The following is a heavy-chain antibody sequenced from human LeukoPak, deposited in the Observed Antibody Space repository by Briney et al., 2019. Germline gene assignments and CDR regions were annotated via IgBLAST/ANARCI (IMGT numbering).Heavy chain of an antibody. D-gene: IGHD2-2*01. Sequence: ATVKVSCKASGGTFSSYDISWVRQAPGQGLEWMGGIMPISGTANYAQKFQGRVTITADKPTNTAYMELSSLRSEDTAVYYCASGRTDIVVVPATLRNYYFDYWGQGTLVTVSS. J-gene: IGHJ4*02. V-gene: IGHV1-69*06. CDR1: GGTFSSYD. CDR2: IMPISGTA. CDR3: ASGRTDIVVVPATLRNYYFDY.